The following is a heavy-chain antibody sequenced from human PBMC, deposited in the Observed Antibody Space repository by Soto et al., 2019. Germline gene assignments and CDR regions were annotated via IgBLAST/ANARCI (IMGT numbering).Heavy chain of an antibody. CDR2: IYYSGST. V-gene: IGHV4-39*01. CDR3: ARGPNWHNWFDP. D-gene: IGHD1-1*01. CDR1: GGSISSSSYY. Sequence: PSETLSLTCTVSGGSISSSSYYWGWIRQPPGKGLEWIGSIYYSGSTYYNPSLKSRVTISVDTSKNQFSLKLSSVTAADTAVYYCARGPNWHNWFDPWGQGTLVTVSS. J-gene: IGHJ5*02.